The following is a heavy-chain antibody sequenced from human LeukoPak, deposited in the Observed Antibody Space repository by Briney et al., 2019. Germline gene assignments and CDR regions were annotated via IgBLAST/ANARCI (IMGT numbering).Heavy chain of an antibody. D-gene: IGHD6-13*01. CDR2: VYYSGNT. Sequence: SETLSLTCAVSGGSIGNYYWSWIRQSPGKGLQWIGYVYYSGNTNYNPSLKSRVTISIDTSKNQFSLRLSSVTADDTAVYYCAKTIAAAAPYYFDHWGQGTLVTVSP. V-gene: IGHV4-59*08. CDR3: AKTIAAAAPYYFDH. CDR1: GGSIGNYY. J-gene: IGHJ4*02.